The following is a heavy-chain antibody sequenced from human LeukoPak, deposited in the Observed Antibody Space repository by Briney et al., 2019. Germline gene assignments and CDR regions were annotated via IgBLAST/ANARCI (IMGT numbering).Heavy chain of an antibody. CDR3: ARSERDATVTTDY. CDR2: MIPIFGTA. J-gene: IGHJ4*02. CDR1: GGTFSGYA. D-gene: IGHD4-17*01. Sequence: SVKVSCKASGGTFSGYAISWVRQAPGQGLEWMGGMIPIFGTANYAQEFQGRVTITADESTSTAYMERSSLRSEDTAVYYCARSERDATVTTDYWGQGTLVTVSS. V-gene: IGHV1-69*13.